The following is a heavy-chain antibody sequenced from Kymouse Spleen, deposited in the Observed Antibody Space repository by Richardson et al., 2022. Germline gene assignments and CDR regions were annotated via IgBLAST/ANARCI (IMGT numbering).Heavy chain of an antibody. J-gene: IGHJ4*02. CDR3: TTHSSGIAVAEDY. V-gene: IGHV3-15*01. CDR2: IKSKTDGGTT. Sequence: EVQLVESGGGLVKPGGSLRLSCAASGFTFSNAWMSWVRQAPGKGLEWVGRIKSKTDGGTTDYAAPVKGRFTISRDDSKNTLYLQMNSLKTEDTAVYYCTTHSSGIAVAEDYWGQGTLVTVSS. D-gene: IGHD6-19*01. CDR1: GFTFSNAW.